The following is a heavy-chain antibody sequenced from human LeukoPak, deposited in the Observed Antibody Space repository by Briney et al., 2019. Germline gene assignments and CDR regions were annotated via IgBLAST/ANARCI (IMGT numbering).Heavy chain of an antibody. CDR1: GFSFGTYT. J-gene: IGHJ4*02. CDR2: ISGSGGNT. CDR3: TKGGVVSAFGY. D-gene: IGHD2-21*01. Sequence: GGSLRLSCAASGFSFGTYTMTWVRQAPGKGLECVATISGSGGNTYYTDSVQGRFTISRDNSMHTLFLQMSSLRVEDTDLYYCTKGGVVSAFGYWGQGVLVTVSS. V-gene: IGHV3-23*01.